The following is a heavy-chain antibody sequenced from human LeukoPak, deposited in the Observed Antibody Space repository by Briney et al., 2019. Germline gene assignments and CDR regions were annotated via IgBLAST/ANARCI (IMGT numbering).Heavy chain of an antibody. J-gene: IGHJ4*02. CDR3: ARPRGCGSSRCNNFDY. CDR2: ISSDGSYK. Sequence: PGGSLRLSCAASGFSFNNYGMHWVRQAPGKGLEWVAVISSDGSYKFYVDSVKGRFTISRDNSKNTLYLQMNSLRAEDTAVYYCARPRGCGSSRCNNFDYWGQGTLVTVSS. CDR1: GFSFNNYG. V-gene: IGHV3-30*03. D-gene: IGHD2-2*01.